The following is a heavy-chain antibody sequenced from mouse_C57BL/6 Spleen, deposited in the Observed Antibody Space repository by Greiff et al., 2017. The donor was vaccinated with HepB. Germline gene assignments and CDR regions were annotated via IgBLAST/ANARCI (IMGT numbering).Heavy chain of an antibody. Sequence: QVQLQQPGAELVKPGASVKMSCKASGYTFTSYWITWVKQRPGQGLEWIGDIYPGSGSTNYNEKFKSKATLTVDTSSSPAYMQLSSLTSEDSAVYYCARDYYGPYYAMDYWGQGTSVTFSS. V-gene: IGHV1-55*01. CDR1: GYTFTSYW. J-gene: IGHJ4*01. CDR2: IYPGSGST. D-gene: IGHD1-1*01. CDR3: ARDYYGPYYAMDY.